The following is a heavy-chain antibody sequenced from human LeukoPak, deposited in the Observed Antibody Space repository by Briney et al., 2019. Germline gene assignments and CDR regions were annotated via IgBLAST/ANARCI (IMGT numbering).Heavy chain of an antibody. CDR2: INPSGDST. Sequence: GGSLRLSCAASGFTFSNYAMNWVRQAPGRGLEWASAINPSGDSTYYADSVKGRFTISRDNPKHTLYLQMNSLRAEDTAVYFCAKAGTHSYFDDWGQGTLVTVSA. CDR1: GFTFSNYA. J-gene: IGHJ4*02. CDR3: AKAGTHSYFDD. D-gene: IGHD6-19*01. V-gene: IGHV3-23*01.